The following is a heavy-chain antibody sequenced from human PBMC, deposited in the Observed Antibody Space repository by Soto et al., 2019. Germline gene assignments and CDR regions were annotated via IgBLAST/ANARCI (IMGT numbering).Heavy chain of an antibody. Sequence: QVHLVQSGAEVKKPGASMKVSCKASGYSFNSFYVHWVRQAPGQGLEWLGLINPGGGRTTYAQKFQGRVTVTRDTPTSTVYMELSSLRSEDTAVYYCARDMHPTTPYYYYYGIDVWGQGTTVTVSS. CDR2: INPGGGRT. V-gene: IGHV1-46*02. CDR1: GYSFNSFY. J-gene: IGHJ6*02. D-gene: IGHD1-26*01. CDR3: ARDMHPTTPYYYYYGIDV.